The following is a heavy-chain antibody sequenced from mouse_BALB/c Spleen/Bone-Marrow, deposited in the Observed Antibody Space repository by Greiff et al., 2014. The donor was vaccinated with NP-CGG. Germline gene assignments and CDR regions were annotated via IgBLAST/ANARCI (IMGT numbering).Heavy chain of an antibody. J-gene: IGHJ1*01. V-gene: IGHV1S81*02. CDR2: INPSNGGT. Sequence: VKLMESGAELVKPGASVKLSCKASGYTFSSYYMYWVKQRPGQGLEWIGEINPSNGGTKFNEKFKSKATLTVDKSSSTAYMQLSSLTSEVSAVYYCTRSNYGYWYFDVWGAGTTVTVSS. CDR1: GYTFSSYY. CDR3: TRSNYGYWYFDV. D-gene: IGHD1-1*01.